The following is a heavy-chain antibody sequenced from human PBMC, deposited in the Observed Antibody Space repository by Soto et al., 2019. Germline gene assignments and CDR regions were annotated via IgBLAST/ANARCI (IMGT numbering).Heavy chain of an antibody. Sequence: GGSLRLSCAASGFTFSNTWMHWVRQAPGKGLVWVSHINSDGTTTTYADSVKGRFTISRDNAKNTVHLQMDSLRAEDTAVYYCATDGSYAQHVWGQGTTVTVSS. CDR2: INSDGTTT. CDR1: GFTFSNTW. V-gene: IGHV3-74*01. J-gene: IGHJ6*02. CDR3: ATDGSYAQHV. D-gene: IGHD2-2*01.